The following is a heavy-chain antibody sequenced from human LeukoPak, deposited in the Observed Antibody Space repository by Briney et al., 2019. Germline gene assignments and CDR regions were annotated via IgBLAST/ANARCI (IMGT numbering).Heavy chain of an antibody. D-gene: IGHD3-10*01. Sequence: GGSLRLSCAASGFTVSSNYMSWVRQAPGKGLEWVAVTSSDLNVKLYADSVKGRFTISRDNSRSTLYLQMNSLRPEDTAIYYCAREGYYGSGSSPSLYFDYWGQGTLVTVSS. CDR1: GFTVSSNY. J-gene: IGHJ4*02. CDR2: TSSDLNVK. V-gene: IGHV3-30*03. CDR3: AREGYYGSGSSPSLYFDY.